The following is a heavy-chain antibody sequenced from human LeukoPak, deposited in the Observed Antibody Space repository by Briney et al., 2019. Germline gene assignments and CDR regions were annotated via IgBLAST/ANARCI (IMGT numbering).Heavy chain of an antibody. Sequence: GGSLRLSCAASGFTFSSYSMNWVRQAPGKGLEWVSAISGSGGSTYYADSVKGRFTISRDNSKNTLYLQMNSLRAEDTAVYYCAKTQYYYDSSGYQHPGFDYWGQGTLVTVSS. CDR1: GFTFSSYS. CDR3: AKTQYYYDSSGYQHPGFDY. D-gene: IGHD3-22*01. V-gene: IGHV3-23*01. CDR2: ISGSGGST. J-gene: IGHJ4*02.